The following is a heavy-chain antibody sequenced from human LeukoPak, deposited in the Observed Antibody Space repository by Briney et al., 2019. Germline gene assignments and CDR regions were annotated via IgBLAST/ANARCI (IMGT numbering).Heavy chain of an antibody. CDR1: GFTFSSYA. Sequence: PGGSLRLSCAASGFTFSSYAMSWVRQAPGQGLEWVSAISGSGGSTYYADSVKGRFTISRDSSKNTLYLQMNSLRAEDTAVYYCARDPQGSGWYRYYYYYMDVWGKGTTVTISS. CDR3: ARDPQGSGWYRYYYYYMDV. J-gene: IGHJ6*03. V-gene: IGHV3-23*01. CDR2: ISGSGGST. D-gene: IGHD6-19*01.